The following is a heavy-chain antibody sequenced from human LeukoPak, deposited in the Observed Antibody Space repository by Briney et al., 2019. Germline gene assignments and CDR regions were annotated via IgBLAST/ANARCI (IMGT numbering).Heavy chain of an antibody. V-gene: IGHV4-59*08. CDR3: AKHGYSGYDYWGASFDY. J-gene: IGHJ4*02. CDR2: IYYSGST. CDR1: GGSISSYY. Sequence: PSETLSLTCTVSGGSISSYYWSWIRQPPGKGLEWIGYIYYSGSTNYNPSLKSRVTISVDTSKNQFSLKLSSATAADTAVYYCAKHGYSGYDYWGASFDYWGQGTLVTVSS. D-gene: IGHD5-12*01.